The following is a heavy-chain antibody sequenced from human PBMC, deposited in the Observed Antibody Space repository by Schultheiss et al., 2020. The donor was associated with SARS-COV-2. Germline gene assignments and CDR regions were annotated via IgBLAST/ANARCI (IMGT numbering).Heavy chain of an antibody. CDR1: NDSVSGYY. CDR3: ARGRGYCSSTSCRVYYYYYYMDV. V-gene: IGHV4-34*01. Sequence: SQTLSLTCTVSNDSVSGYYWSWIRQPPGKGLEWIGEINHSGSTNYNPSLKSRVTISVDTSKNQFSLKLSSVTAADTAVYYCARGRGYCSSTSCRVYYYYYYMDVWGKGTTVTVSS. J-gene: IGHJ6*03. D-gene: IGHD2-2*01. CDR2: INHSGST.